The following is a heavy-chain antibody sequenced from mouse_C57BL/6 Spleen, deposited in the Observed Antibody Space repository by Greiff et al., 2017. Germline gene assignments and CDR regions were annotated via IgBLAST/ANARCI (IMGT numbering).Heavy chain of an antibody. J-gene: IGHJ1*03. CDR1: GYTFTGYW. D-gene: IGHD2-3*01. Sequence: VKLVESGAELMKPGASVKLSCKATGYTFTGYWIEWVKQRPGHGLEWIGEILPGSGSTNYNEKFKGKATCTADTSANTAYMQLSSLTTEDSAIYYWARKRGSYDGWYVDVWGTGTTVTVSS. CDR3: ARKRGSYDGWYVDV. CDR2: ILPGSGST. V-gene: IGHV1-9*01.